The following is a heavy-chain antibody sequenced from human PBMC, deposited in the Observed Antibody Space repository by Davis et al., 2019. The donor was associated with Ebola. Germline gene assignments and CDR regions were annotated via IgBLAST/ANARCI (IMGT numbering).Heavy chain of an antibody. CDR1: GFVFSSYV. V-gene: IGHV3-53*01. CDR2: MYGGDT. D-gene: IGHD3-22*01. J-gene: IGHJ5*02. CDR3: ARGITMINWFDP. Sequence: GGSLRLSCAASGFVFSSYVMSWVRRAPGKGLEWVSGMYGGDTHYADSVKGRSTISRDNSKNTLHLQMNSLRVEDTAVYFCARGITMINWFDPWGQGTLVTVSS.